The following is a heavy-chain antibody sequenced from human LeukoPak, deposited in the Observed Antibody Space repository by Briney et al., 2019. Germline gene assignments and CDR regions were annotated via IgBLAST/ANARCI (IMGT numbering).Heavy chain of an antibody. CDR2: FYHSGTT. Sequence: SETLSLTCAVSGDSITSHNWWSWVRQSPGKGLEWIGEFYHSGTTNYSPSLKSRVTISVDKSKNQLSLRLTSVTAADTAVYFCASCLFDYYYFDQWGQGTLVTVSS. D-gene: IGHD3-10*01. CDR1: GDSITSHNW. J-gene: IGHJ4*02. V-gene: IGHV4-4*02. CDR3: ASCLFDYYYFDQ.